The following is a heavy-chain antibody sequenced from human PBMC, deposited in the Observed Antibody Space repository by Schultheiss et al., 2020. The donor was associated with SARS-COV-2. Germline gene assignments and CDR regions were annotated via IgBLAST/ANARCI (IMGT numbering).Heavy chain of an antibody. Sequence: GGSLRLSCAASGFTFSSYEMNWVRQAPGKGLEWVSAISGSGGSTYYADSVKGRFTISRDNSKNTLYLQMNSLRVEDTAVYYCARDRYYDSSGYPGGYWGQGTLVTVSS. D-gene: IGHD3-22*01. CDR1: GFTFSSYE. CDR3: ARDRYYDSSGYPGGY. CDR2: ISGSGGST. V-gene: IGHV3-23*01. J-gene: IGHJ4*02.